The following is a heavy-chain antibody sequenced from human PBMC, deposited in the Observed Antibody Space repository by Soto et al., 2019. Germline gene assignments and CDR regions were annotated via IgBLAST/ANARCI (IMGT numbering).Heavy chain of an antibody. D-gene: IGHD3-10*01. CDR2: INPSGGST. CDR1: GNTFTSYY. J-gene: IGHJ4*02. Sequence: GASVKVSWKASGNTFTSYYMHWGRQAPGQGLEWMGIINPSGGSTSYAQKFQGRVTMTRDTSTSTVYMELSSLRSEDTAVYYCASHPQKLWFGELRCWGQGTLVTVSS. CDR3: ASHPQKLWFGELRC. V-gene: IGHV1-46*01.